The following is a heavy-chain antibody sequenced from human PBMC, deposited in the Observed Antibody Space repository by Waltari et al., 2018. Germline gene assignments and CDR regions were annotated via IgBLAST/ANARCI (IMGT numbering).Heavy chain of an antibody. V-gene: IGHV4-4*02. CDR1: GGSISSGNW. CDR2: IYRSGST. D-gene: IGHD3-3*01. J-gene: IGHJ4*02. CDR3: ARGKRPDYDFWSGYGLFDY. Sequence: QVQLQESGPGLVKPSGTLSLTCAVSGGSISSGNWWSWARQPPGKGLEWIGEIYRSGSTSYNPSLKSRVTISVDKSKNQFSLKLSSVTAADTAVYYCARGKRPDYDFWSGYGLFDYWGQGTLVTVSS.